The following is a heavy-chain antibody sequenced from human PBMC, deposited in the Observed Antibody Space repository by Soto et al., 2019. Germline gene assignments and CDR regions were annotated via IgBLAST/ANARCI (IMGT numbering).Heavy chain of an antibody. D-gene: IGHD5-12*01. CDR3: ARPLGNSDYDFGY. CDR1: GYSFTSYW. Sequence: GESLKISCKGSGYSFTSYWISWVRQMPGKGLEWMGRIDPSDSYTNYSPSFQGHVTISADKSISTAYLQWSSLKASDTAMYYCARPLGNSDYDFGYWGQGTLVTVSS. CDR2: IDPSDSYT. J-gene: IGHJ4*02. V-gene: IGHV5-10-1*01.